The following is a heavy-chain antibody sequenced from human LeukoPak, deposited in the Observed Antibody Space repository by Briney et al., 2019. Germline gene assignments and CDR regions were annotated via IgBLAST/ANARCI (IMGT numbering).Heavy chain of an antibody. CDR3: ARHSGTLGYFDY. CDR2: INHSGST. V-gene: IGHV4-34*01. CDR1: GGSFSGYY. D-gene: IGHD1-14*01. Sequence: SETLSLTCAVYGGSFSGYYWSWIRQPPGKGLEWIGEINHSGSTNYNPSLKSRVTISVDTSKNQFSLRLRSVTAADTAVYYCARHSGTLGYFDYWGQGTRVTVSS. J-gene: IGHJ4*02.